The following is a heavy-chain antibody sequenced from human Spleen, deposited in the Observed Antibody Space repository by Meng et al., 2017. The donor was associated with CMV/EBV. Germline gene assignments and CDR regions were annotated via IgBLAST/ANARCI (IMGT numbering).Heavy chain of an antibody. J-gene: IGHJ4*02. D-gene: IGHD2-2*03. Sequence: ASVKVSCKASGNTFSGYFLTWVRQAPGQGLEWMGWINPYSGGTNFAQKFQGRVTMTRDTSISTAYMELSRLRSDDTAVYYCARDLGYCSSPSCSFLDYWGQGTLVTVSS. V-gene: IGHV1-2*02. CDR3: ARDLGYCSSPSCSFLDY. CDR1: GNTFSGYF. CDR2: INPYSGGT.